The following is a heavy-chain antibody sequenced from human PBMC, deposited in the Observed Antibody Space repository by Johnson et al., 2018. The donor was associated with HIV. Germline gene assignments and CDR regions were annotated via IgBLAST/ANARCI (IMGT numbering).Heavy chain of an antibody. CDR3: ARRTVTAVFDI. CDR2: ISSSGGII. V-gene: IGHV3-11*04. D-gene: IGHD4-17*01. CDR1: GFTFSDYY. J-gene: IGHJ3*02. Sequence: QVQLVESGGGVVQPGGSLRLSCAASGFTFSDYYMTWIRQAPGKGLEWLSFISSSGGIIRYADSVKGRFTISRDNAKNSLILQMNSLRDEDTAVYYCARRTVTAVFDIWGQGTLVTVSS.